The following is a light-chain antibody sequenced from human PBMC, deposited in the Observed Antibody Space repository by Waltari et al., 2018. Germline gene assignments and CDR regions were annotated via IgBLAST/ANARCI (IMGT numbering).Light chain of an antibody. Sequence: VDLTQSPYTLSLSPGESAALPCRASQSVSSTHFAWYQQKPGQAPSLLIYGASCRATGVPYRFSGSGSGTDFTLTISRLEAEDFAPYYCHQYGTSPFTFGRGTKLQIK. CDR3: HQYGTSPFT. CDR1: QSVSSTH. CDR2: GAS. V-gene: IGKV3-20*01. J-gene: IGKJ2*01.